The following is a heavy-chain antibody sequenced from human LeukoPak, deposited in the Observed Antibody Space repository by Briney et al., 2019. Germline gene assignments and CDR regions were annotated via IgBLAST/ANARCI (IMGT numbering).Heavy chain of an antibody. D-gene: IGHD3/OR15-3a*01. V-gene: IGHV1-69*06. J-gene: IGHJ4*02. Sequence: SVKVSCKASGGSLNNYGVSWLRQAPGQGLEWMGRIIPMFGTTIYAEKFQGRVTISADKSTDTAYVEVSPLSSDDTAVYYCATDLQSDFWTGYYWDFWGQGTLVTVSS. CDR3: ATDLQSDFWTGYYWDF. CDR1: GGSLNNYG. CDR2: IIPMFGTT.